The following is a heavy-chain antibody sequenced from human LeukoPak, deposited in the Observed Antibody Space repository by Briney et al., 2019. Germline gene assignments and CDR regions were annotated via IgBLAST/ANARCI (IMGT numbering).Heavy chain of an antibody. V-gene: IGHV4-59*01. CDR3: ARETIIVGRAEFGP. CDR1: VGSISSYY. Sequence: SETLSLTCTVSVGSISSYYWSWIRQPPGKGLEWIGYIYYSGITNYNPSLKSRVTISVDTSKNQFSLKLSSVTAADTAVYYCARETIIVGRAEFGPWGQGTLVTVSS. CDR2: IYYSGIT. D-gene: IGHD3-22*01. J-gene: IGHJ5*02.